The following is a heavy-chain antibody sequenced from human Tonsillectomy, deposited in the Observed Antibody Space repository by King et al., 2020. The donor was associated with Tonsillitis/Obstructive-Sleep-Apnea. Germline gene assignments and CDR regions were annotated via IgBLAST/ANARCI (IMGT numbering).Heavy chain of an antibody. CDR2: IYYSGST. Sequence: VQLQESGPGLVKPSETLSLTCTVSGGSISSSSYYWGWIRQPPGKGLEWIGSIYYSGSTYYNPSLTSRVTVSVDTSKNQFSLKLSSVTAADTAVYYCARLGYITVDYWGQGTLVTVSS. D-gene: IGHD3-3*01. J-gene: IGHJ4*02. CDR1: GGSISSSSYY. CDR3: ARLGYITVDY. V-gene: IGHV4-39*01.